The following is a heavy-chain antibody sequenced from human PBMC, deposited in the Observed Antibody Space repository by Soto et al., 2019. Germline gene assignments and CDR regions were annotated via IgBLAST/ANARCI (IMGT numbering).Heavy chain of an antibody. V-gene: IGHV4-59*11. Sequence: QVQLQESGPGLVKPSETLSLTCTVSGGSISNHYWSWIRQPPGKGLEWIGYIYYNGNTNYNPSLKGRVTMSVDTSKNQISLKLSSVTAADTAVYYGTRANWYSEYWGQGTLVTVSS. CDR1: GGSISNHY. J-gene: IGHJ4*02. CDR2: IYYNGNT. D-gene: IGHD7-27*01. CDR3: TRANWYSEY.